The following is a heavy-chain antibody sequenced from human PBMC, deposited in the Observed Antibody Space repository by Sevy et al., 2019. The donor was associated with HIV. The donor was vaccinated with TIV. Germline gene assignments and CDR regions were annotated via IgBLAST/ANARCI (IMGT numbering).Heavy chain of an antibody. D-gene: IGHD6-19*01. CDR3: ARAPAGGWAV. J-gene: IGHJ4*02. CDR2: IYYSGNT. V-gene: IGHV4-59*01. CDR1: GGSISTYY. Sequence: SETLSHTCTVSGGSISTYYWSWIRQPPGKGLEWIGHIYYSGNTNYNPSLKSRVTISLDTSKNQFSLNLNSVTAVDTAVYYCARAPAGGWAVWGQGTLVTVSS.